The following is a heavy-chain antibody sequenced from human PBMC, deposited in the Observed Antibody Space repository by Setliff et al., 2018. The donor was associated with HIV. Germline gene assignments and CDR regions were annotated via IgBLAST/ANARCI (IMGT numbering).Heavy chain of an antibody. CDR3: ARKLLTRPNYYGMDV. V-gene: IGHV3-21*01. J-gene: IGHJ6*02. CDR1: GFTFSSYS. Sequence: GGSLRLSCAASGFTFSSYSMNWVRQAPGKGLEWVSSISSSSSYIYYADSVKGRFTISRDNAKNSLYLQMNSLRAEGTAVYYCARKLLTRPNYYGMDVWGQGTTVTVSS. CDR2: ISSSSSYI. D-gene: IGHD2-15*01.